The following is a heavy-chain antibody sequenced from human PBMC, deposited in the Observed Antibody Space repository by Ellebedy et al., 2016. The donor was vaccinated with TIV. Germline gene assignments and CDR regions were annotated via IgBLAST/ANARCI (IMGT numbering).Heavy chain of an antibody. J-gene: IGHJ4*02. D-gene: IGHD3-10*01. Sequence: GESLKISCAASGFTFSSYGMHWVRQAPGKGLEWVGRIKSKTDGGTTDYAAPVKGRFTISRDDSKNTLYLQMNSLRVEDTAVYYCARWLGEDSTDYLDYWGQGTLVTVSS. CDR3: ARWLGEDSTDYLDY. CDR2: IKSKTDGGTT. CDR1: GFTFSSYG. V-gene: IGHV3-15*05.